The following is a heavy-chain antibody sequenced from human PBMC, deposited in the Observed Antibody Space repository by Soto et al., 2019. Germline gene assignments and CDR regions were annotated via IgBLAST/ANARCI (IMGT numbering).Heavy chain of an antibody. Sequence: ASVKVSCKASGYTFTGHYIHCVRQAPEQGPEWMGEIGPESGATRYAQRFQGRVTMTRDMSITTVYMELNNLSPDDTAVYYCGRGRSGQIVVFYWGQGTPVTVSS. J-gene: IGHJ4*02. CDR2: IGPESGAT. CDR3: GRGRSGQIVVFY. CDR1: GYTFTGHY. D-gene: IGHD1-26*01. V-gene: IGHV1-2*02.